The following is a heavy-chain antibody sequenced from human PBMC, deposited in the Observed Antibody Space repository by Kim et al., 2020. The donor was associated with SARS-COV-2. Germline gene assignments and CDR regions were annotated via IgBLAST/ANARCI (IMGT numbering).Heavy chain of an antibody. Sequence: SETLSLTCSVSGGSVSSTNYYWGWIRQPPGKGLEWIGNIYYSGSTYYNPSLKSRVTISIDTSKNQFSLNLTSVTAADTAVYYCARLDYADSWFDRWGQGTLVTVSS. CDR2: IYYSGST. CDR1: GGSVSSTNYY. CDR3: ARLDYADSWFDR. V-gene: IGHV4-39*01. D-gene: IGHD3-16*01. J-gene: IGHJ5*02.